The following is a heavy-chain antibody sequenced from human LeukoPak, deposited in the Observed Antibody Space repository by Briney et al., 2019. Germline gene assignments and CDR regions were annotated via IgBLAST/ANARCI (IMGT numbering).Heavy chain of an antibody. CDR1: GFTFSSYA. V-gene: IGHV3-30-3*01. D-gene: IGHD4-11*01. Sequence: PGRSLRLSCAASGFTFSSYAMHWVRQAPGKGLEWVAVISYDGSNKYYADSVKGQFTISRDNSKNTLYLQMNSLRAEDTAVYYCARDPPKDSYYFDYWGQGTLVTVSS. J-gene: IGHJ4*02. CDR2: ISYDGSNK. CDR3: ARDPPKDSYYFDY.